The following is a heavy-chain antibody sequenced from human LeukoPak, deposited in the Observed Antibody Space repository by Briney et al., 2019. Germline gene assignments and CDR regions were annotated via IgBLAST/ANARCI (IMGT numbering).Heavy chain of an antibody. CDR3: TRLEGIAVAGPGDY. J-gene: IGHJ4*02. V-gene: IGHV3-73*01. CDR1: GFTFSGSA. Sequence: GGSLRLSCAASGFTFSGSAMHWVRQASGKGLEWVGRIRSKANSYATAYAASVKGRFTISRDDSKNTAYLQMNSLKTEDTAVYYCTRLEGIAVAGPGDYWGQGTLVTVSS. D-gene: IGHD6-19*01. CDR2: IRSKANSYAT.